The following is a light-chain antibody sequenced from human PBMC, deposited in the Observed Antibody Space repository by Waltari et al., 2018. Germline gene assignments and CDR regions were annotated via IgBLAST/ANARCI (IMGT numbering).Light chain of an antibody. V-gene: IGKV3-20*01. CDR1: QSVSSSY. CDR2: GAC. J-gene: IGKJ1*01. Sequence: EIVLTQSPCTLSLSPGERATLSCRASQSVSSSYLAWYQQKPGQAPRLLIYGACRRATGMPDRFSGSGSGTDFTLTISRLEPEDFAVYYCQQYGSSPWTFGQGTKVEIK. CDR3: QQYGSSPWT.